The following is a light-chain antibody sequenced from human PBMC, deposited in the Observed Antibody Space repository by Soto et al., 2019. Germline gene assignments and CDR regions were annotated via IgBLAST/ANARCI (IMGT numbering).Light chain of an antibody. CDR2: GAS. J-gene: IGKJ4*01. CDR3: QHYGVLPPRIT. CDR1: QSFSRSY. V-gene: IGKV3-20*01. Sequence: EIELTQSPGTLSLSPGERATLSCRASQSFSRSYLAWYQQKPGQAPRLLIYGASIRATGIPDRFSGSGSGTVFLLTISRLEPEDFAVYYCQHYGVLPPRITVGGGTKVEIK.